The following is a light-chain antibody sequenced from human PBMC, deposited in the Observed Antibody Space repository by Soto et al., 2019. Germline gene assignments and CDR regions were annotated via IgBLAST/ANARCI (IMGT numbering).Light chain of an antibody. Sequence: EIVLTQSPATLSLSPGERATLSCRASQSVSSYLAWYQQKPGQAPRLLIHDTSDRATGIPARFSGSGSGTDFTLTISTLEPEDFAVYYCQQRSSWPLTFGQGTRLEIK. CDR3: QQRSSWPLT. CDR2: DTS. V-gene: IGKV3-11*01. CDR1: QSVSSY. J-gene: IGKJ5*01.